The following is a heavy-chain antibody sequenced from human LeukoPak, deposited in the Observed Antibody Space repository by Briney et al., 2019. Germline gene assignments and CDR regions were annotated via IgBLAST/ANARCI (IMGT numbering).Heavy chain of an antibody. J-gene: IGHJ4*02. CDR1: GFTFSSYA. CDR3: AKCTVTGAEWSDYFDY. D-gene: IGHD3-3*01. CDR2: ISGSGGST. V-gene: IGHV3-23*01. Sequence: QPGGSLRLSCAASGFTFSSYAMSWVRQAPGKGLEWVSTISGSGGSTYYADSVKGRFTISRDNSKNTLYLQMNSLRAEDTAVYYCAKCTVTGAEWSDYFDYWGQGTLVTVSS.